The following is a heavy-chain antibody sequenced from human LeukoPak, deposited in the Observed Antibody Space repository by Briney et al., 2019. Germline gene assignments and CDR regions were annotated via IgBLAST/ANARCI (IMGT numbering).Heavy chain of an antibody. D-gene: IGHD1-26*01. CDR2: ISAYNGNT. J-gene: IGHJ4*02. V-gene: IGHV1-18*01. CDR1: GYTFTSYG. CDR3: ATGGYSGSYYFDY. Sequence: ASVKVSCKASGYTFTSYGISWVRQAPGQGLEWMGWISAYNGNTNYAQKFQGRVTMTEDTSTDTAYMELSSLRSEDTAVYYCATGGYSGSYYFDYWGQGTLVTVSS.